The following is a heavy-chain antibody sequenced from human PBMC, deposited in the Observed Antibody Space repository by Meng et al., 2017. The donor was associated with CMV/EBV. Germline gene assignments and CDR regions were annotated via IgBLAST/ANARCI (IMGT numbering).Heavy chain of an antibody. Sequence: GESLKISCAASGFTFSSYSMNWVRQAPGKGLEWVSSINSSSSYIYYADSVKGRFTISRDNAKNSLYLQMNSLRAEDTAVYYCARDRYDFWSGPPDYWGQGTLVTVSS. CDR2: INSSSSYI. V-gene: IGHV3-21*01. CDR3: ARDRYDFWSGPPDY. CDR1: GFTFSSYS. D-gene: IGHD3-3*01. J-gene: IGHJ4*02.